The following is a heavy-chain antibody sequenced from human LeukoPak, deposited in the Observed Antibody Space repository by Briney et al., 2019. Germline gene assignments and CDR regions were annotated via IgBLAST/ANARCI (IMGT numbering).Heavy chain of an antibody. D-gene: IGHD3-10*01. CDR2: VHYNGST. Sequence: SETLSLTCTVFGGSVRSSSYYWGCIRQPPGKGLEWIGSVHYNGSTCYNPSLGGRVIMSIDTSKNQFSLKLTSVTAADTAMYYCARDRGVPRPYYFDQWGQGTLVTVSS. J-gene: IGHJ4*02. CDR3: ARDRGVPRPYYFDQ. V-gene: IGHV4-39*07. CDR1: GGSVRSSSYY.